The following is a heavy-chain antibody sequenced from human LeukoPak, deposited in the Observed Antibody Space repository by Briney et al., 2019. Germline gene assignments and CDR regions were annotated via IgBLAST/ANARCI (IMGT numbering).Heavy chain of an antibody. Sequence: SETLSLTCTVSGYSINSYYWTWIRQPPGKGREWIGYIYYSGSTNYNPSLKSRVTISVDTSKNQFSLKLSSVTAADTAVYYCARVTEYYYGSGSYLDYWGQGTLVTVSS. V-gene: IGHV4-59*01. CDR2: IYYSGST. CDR1: GYSINSYY. CDR3: ARVTEYYYGSGSYLDY. J-gene: IGHJ4*02. D-gene: IGHD3-10*01.